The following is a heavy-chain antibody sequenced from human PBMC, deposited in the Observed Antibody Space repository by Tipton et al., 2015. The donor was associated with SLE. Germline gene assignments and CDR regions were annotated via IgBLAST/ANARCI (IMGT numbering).Heavy chain of an antibody. CDR3: AREFLNPVTTVHYYFDL. J-gene: IGHJ2*01. D-gene: IGHD4-11*01. Sequence: TLSLTCTVSGTSMLSSSYYWGWIRQPPGKGLEWIGSIYSRGATSHDPSLTSRVTISVDTSTNQFSLKLISVTAADTAVYYCAREFLNPVTTVHYYFDLWGRGTLVTVSS. CDR2: IYSRGAT. CDR1: GTSMLSSSYY. V-gene: IGHV4-39*07.